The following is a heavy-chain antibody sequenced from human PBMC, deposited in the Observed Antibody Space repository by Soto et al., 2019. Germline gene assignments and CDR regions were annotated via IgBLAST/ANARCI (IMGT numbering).Heavy chain of an antibody. CDR2: INAGNGNT. Sequence: QVQLVQSGAEEKKPGASVKVSCKASGYTFTSYAMHWVRQAPGQRLEWMGWINAGNGNTKYSQKFQGRVTITRDTSASTAYMELRSLRSEDTAVYYCARARVLVPAAIDYWGQGTLVTVSS. D-gene: IGHD2-2*01. V-gene: IGHV1-3*05. J-gene: IGHJ4*02. CDR1: GYTFTSYA. CDR3: ARARVLVPAAIDY.